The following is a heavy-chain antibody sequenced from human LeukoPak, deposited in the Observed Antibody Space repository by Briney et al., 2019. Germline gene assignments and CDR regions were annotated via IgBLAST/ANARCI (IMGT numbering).Heavy chain of an antibody. D-gene: IGHD6-19*01. CDR3: ARGRAVAGTAHWFDP. V-gene: IGHV1-18*01. CDR2: ISAYNGNT. Sequence: GASVKVSCKASGYTFTSYGISWVRQAPGQGLEWMGWISAYNGNTNYAQKFQGRVTITRDTSASTAYMELSSLRSEDTAVYYCARGRAVAGTAHWFDPWGQGTLVTVSS. J-gene: IGHJ5*02. CDR1: GYTFTSYG.